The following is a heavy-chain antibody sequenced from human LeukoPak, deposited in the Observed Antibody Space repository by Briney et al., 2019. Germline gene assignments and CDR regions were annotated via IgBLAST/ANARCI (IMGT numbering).Heavy chain of an antibody. CDR1: GGSFSGYY. J-gene: IGHJ4*02. V-gene: IGHV4-34*01. D-gene: IGHD6-19*01. CDR3: AKRGIAVAGPLDY. Sequence: SETLSLTCAVYGGSFSGYYWSWIRQPPGKGLEWIGEINHSGSTNYNPSLKSRVTISVDTSKNQFSLKLSSVTAADTAVYYCAKRGIAVAGPLDYWGQGTLVTVSS. CDR2: INHSGST.